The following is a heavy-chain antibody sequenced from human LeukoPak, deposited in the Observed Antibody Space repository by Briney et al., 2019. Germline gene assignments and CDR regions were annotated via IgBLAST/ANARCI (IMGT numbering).Heavy chain of an antibody. CDR3: ARIGIAVAGTDTDAFDI. CDR1: GFTFSTYW. V-gene: IGHV3-74*01. D-gene: IGHD6-19*01. Sequence: PGGSLGLSCAASGFTFSTYWMNWVRQAPGKGLVWVSRINSDGSATSYADSVKGRFTISRDNAENTVHLQMNSLRAEDTAVYYCARIGIAVAGTDTDAFDIWGQGTMVTVSS. CDR2: INSDGSAT. J-gene: IGHJ3*02.